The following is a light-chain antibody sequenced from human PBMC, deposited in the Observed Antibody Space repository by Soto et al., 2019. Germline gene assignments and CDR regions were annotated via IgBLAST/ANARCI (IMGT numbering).Light chain of an antibody. CDR1: SNDIGGYNY. Sequence: QSVLTQPASVSGSPGQSITFSCTGTSNDIGGYNYVSWYQQHPGKAPKLMIFDVSNRPSGVSYRFSGSKSGNTASLTLSGLQDEDEADYYCSSYTSSSTLLFGGGTKLTVL. V-gene: IGLV2-14*01. CDR2: DVS. J-gene: IGLJ2*01. CDR3: SSYTSSSTLL.